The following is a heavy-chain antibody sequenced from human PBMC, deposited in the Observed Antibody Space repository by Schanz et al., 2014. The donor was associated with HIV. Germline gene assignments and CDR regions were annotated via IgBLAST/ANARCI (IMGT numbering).Heavy chain of an antibody. CDR2: IIPISGTA. J-gene: IGHJ4*02. V-gene: IGHV1-69*06. CDR1: GFTLTSYY. D-gene: IGHD3-10*01. CDR3: VRGVIYYDSGSYYNYFDY. Sequence: QLVQSGPEVKKPGTSVRVSCKASGFTLTSYYIHWVRQAPGQGLEWMGGIIPISGTANYAQKFQGRVTMTADKSTSAAYMELSSLRSEDTAVYYCVRGVIYYDSGSYYNYFDYWGQGTLVTVSS.